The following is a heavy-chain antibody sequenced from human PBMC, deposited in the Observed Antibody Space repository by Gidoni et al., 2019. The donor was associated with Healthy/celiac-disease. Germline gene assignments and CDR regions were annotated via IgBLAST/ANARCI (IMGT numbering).Heavy chain of an antibody. CDR1: GGSFRGYY. J-gene: IGHJ4*02. Sequence: QVQLQQWGAGLLKPSETLSLTCAVYGGSFRGYYWSWIRQPPGKGLEWIGEINHSGSTNYNPSLKTRVTISVDTSKNQFSLKLSSVTAADTAVYYCARAGAVSIAAAAPWAYWGQGTLVTVSS. D-gene: IGHD6-13*01. V-gene: IGHV4-34*01. CDR2: INHSGST. CDR3: ARAGAVSIAAAAPWAY.